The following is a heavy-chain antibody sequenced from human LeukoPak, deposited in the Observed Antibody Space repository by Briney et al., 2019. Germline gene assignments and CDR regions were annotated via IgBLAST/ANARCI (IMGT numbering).Heavy chain of an antibody. CDR1: GYTFPTYD. Sequence: AAVTVSCTACGYTFPTYDMNWVRQAAGQGLEWMGWMNPNSGNAGNAQKFQGRVTMTRNTSISTAYMELTSLTSEDTAVYFCARIAAPGNRRLNFWGQGTLVTVSS. CDR3: ARIAAPGNRRLNF. CDR2: MNPNSGNA. D-gene: IGHD6-13*01. J-gene: IGHJ4*02. V-gene: IGHV1-8*01.